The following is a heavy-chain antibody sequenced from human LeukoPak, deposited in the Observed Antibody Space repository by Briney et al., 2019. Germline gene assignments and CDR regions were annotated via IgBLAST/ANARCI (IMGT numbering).Heavy chain of an antibody. CDR2: INPNSGGT. CDR1: GCTFTGYY. D-gene: IGHD5-12*01. Sequence: ASVKVSCKASGCTFTGYYMHWVRQAPGQGLEWMGWINPNSGGTNYAQKFQGWVTMTRDTSISTAYMELSRLRSDDTAVYYCARERDIVASYYFDYWGQGTLVTVSS. V-gene: IGHV1-2*04. CDR3: ARERDIVASYYFDY. J-gene: IGHJ4*02.